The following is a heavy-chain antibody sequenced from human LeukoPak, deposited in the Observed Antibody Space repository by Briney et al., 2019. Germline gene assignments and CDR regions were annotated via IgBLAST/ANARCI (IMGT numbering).Heavy chain of an antibody. J-gene: IGHJ5*02. CDR2: ITPIFGTA. V-gene: IGHV1-69*13. CDR3: ARVMNWFDP. Sequence: SLNLSCKASGYTFTSYAIRWVRQDPGQGLEWMGGITPIFGTANYAQKFQGRVTITADESTSTAYMELSSLRSEDTAVYYCARVMNWFDPWGQGTLVTVSS. D-gene: IGHD3-16*01. CDR1: GYTFTSYA.